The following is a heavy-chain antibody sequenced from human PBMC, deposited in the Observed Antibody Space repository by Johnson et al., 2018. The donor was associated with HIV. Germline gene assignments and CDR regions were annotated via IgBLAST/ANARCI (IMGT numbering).Heavy chain of an antibody. J-gene: IGHJ3*02. CDR1: GFTFSNYA. CDR2: ISYDGSNK. D-gene: IGHD6-13*01. CDR3: AKDLPPNSSWYGAPDAFDI. V-gene: IGHV3-30*04. Sequence: QVQLVESGGGVVQPGRSLRLSCAASGFTFSNYAMHWVRQAPGKGLEWVAVISYDGSNKYYADSVTGRFTVSRDNSTNTLYLQMNSLRAADTAVYYCAKDLPPNSSWYGAPDAFDIWGQGTMVTVSS.